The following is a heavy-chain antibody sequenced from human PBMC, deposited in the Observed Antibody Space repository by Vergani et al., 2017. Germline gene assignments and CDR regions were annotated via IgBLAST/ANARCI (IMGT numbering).Heavy chain of an antibody. D-gene: IGHD1-1*01. CDR2: IYTNGDYT. CDR3: AKGGWNYWFDS. V-gene: IGHV3-23*01. Sequence: EVQLLESGGDLVQPGGSLRLSCAASGFSFTTYAMSWVRQAPGKGLEWVSTIYTNGDYTRYGDSVKCRFTISRDNSKSTLYLQMNSLRAEDTAIYYCAKGGWNYWFDSWGQGTLVIVS. J-gene: IGHJ5*01. CDR1: GFSFTTYA.